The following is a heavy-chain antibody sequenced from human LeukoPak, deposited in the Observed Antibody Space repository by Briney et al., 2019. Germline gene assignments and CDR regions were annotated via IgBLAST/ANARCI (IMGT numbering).Heavy chain of an antibody. CDR3: ARHSGSYYYYYMDV. Sequence: SETLSLTCTVSGGSISSIIYYWGWIRQPPGKRLEWIGTIYYSGSTYYNPSLKSRVTISVDTSKNQFSLKLSSVTAADTAVYYCARHSGSYYYYYMDVWGKGTTVTISS. J-gene: IGHJ6*03. CDR2: IYYSGST. V-gene: IGHV4-39*01. CDR1: GGSISSIIYY. D-gene: IGHD1-26*01.